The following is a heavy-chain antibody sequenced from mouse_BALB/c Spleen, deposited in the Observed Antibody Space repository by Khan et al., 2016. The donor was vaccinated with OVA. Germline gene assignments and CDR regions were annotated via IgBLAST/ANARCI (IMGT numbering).Heavy chain of an antibody. CDR3: ARDVSYYRNDGWFAY. CDR2: INPSSGYT. D-gene: IGHD2-14*01. J-gene: IGHJ3*01. CDR1: GYTFTNYT. V-gene: IGHV1-4*01. Sequence: QVQLQQSGAELARPGASVKMSCKASGYTFTNYTIHWIKQRPGQGLEWIGYINPSSGYTNYNQKFKDKATLTADKSSTTAYMQLSSLTSDDSAVYYCARDVSYYRNDGWFAYWGEGTMVTVSA.